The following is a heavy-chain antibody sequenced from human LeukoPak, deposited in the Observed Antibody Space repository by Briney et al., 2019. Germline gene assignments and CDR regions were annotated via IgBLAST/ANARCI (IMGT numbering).Heavy chain of an antibody. J-gene: IGHJ4*02. Sequence: KPSETLSLTCTVSGGSISSYYWSWIRQPPGKGLEWIGYIYYSGSTNYNPSLKSRVTISVDRSKNQFSLKLTSVTAADTAVYYCARGGLEPQLWLRLFYFEFWGQGVLVTVSS. CDR2: IYYSGST. CDR3: ARGGLEPQLWLRLFYFEF. V-gene: IGHV4-59*12. D-gene: IGHD5-18*01. CDR1: GGSISSYY.